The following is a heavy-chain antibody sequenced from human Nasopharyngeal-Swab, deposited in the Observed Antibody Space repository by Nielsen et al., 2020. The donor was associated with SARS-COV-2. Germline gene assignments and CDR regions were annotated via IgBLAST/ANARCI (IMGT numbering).Heavy chain of an antibody. CDR2: INPNSGGT. CDR3: ARGASIYYYYYGMDV. CDR1: GYTFTGYY. J-gene: IGHJ6*02. Sequence: SVKVSCKASGYTFTGYYMHWVRQAPGQGLEWMGWINPNSGGTNYAQKFQGWVTVTRDTSISTAYMELSRLRSDDTAVYYCARGASIYYYYYGMDVWGQGTTVTVSS. V-gene: IGHV1-2*04. D-gene: IGHD3-16*01.